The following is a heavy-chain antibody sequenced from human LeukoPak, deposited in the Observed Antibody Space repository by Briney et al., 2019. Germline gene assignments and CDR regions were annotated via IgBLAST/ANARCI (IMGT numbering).Heavy chain of an antibody. CDR2: VDPEDVET. CDR3: ATQGYDSSGTGGPGAFDI. V-gene: IGHV1-69-2*01. J-gene: IGHJ3*02. Sequence: ASVKVSCKVSGYTFTDYYMHLGQQAPGKGLEWIGLVDPEDVETIYVEKFQGRVTITADTSTDTAYMELSSLRSEDTAVYYCATQGYDSSGTGGPGAFDIWGQGTMVTVSS. CDR1: GYTFTDYY. D-gene: IGHD3-22*01.